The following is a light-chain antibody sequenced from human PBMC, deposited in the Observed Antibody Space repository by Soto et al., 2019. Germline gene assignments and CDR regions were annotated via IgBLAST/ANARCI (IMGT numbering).Light chain of an antibody. J-gene: IGKJ1*01. CDR2: DAS. CDR1: QSISSW. Sequence: DIQMTHSPSTLPASVVDRVTITCRASQSISSWLAWYQQKPGKAPKLLIYDASSLESGVPSRFSGSGSGTEFTLTISSLQPDDFATYYCQKYNSYSWKCGQGTKVDIK. CDR3: QKYNSYSWK. V-gene: IGKV1-5*01.